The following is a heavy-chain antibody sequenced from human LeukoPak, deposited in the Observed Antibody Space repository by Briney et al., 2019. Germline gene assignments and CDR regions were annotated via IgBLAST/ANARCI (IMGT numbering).Heavy chain of an antibody. CDR2: ISSSSSYI. CDR3: AREGSGYDRDFDF. V-gene: IGHV3-21*06. J-gene: IGHJ4*02. Sequence: GSLRLSCAASGFTFSSYSMNWVRQAPGKGLEWVSISSSSSYIYYADSVKGRFTISRDNAKNSLYLQMNSLRVEDTAVYYCAREGSGYDRDFDFWGQGTLVTVSS. D-gene: IGHD3-16*01. CDR1: GFTFSSYS.